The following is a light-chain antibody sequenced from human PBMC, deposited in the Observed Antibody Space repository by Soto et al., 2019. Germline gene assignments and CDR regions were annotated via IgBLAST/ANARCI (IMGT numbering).Light chain of an antibody. CDR2: VAS. V-gene: IGKV1-12*01. Sequence: DIQMTQSPYSVSASVGERVTITCRASQDLSNWLAWYQQKPGKAPKLLMDVASSLQSRVRSRFAGSGSGTDFTLTISSLHPEDVATYFCQRSHRFPLTFGQGTRLERK. J-gene: IGKJ5*01. CDR3: QRSHRFPLT. CDR1: QDLSNW.